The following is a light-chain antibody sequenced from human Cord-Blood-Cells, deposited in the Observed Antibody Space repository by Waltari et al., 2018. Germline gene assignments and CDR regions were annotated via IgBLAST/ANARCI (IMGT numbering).Light chain of an antibody. CDR2: GAS. Sequence: EIVMTQSPATLSVSPGERATLSCRASQSVSSNLAWYQQKPGQAPRLLIYGASTRATGIPARFSGSGSGTEFTLTISSLQSEDFAVYYWQQYNNWPYS. CDR3: QQYNNWPYS. V-gene: IGKV3-15*01. CDR1: QSVSSN. J-gene: IGKJ2*03.